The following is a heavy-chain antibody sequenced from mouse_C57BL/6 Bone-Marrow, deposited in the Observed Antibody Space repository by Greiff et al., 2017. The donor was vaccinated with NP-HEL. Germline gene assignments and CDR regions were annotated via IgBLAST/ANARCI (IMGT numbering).Heavy chain of an antibody. V-gene: IGHV5-17*01. CDR2: ISSGSSTI. CDR3: ARASNHPHHYAMDD. J-gene: IGHJ4*01. D-gene: IGHD2-5*01. Sequence: EVKLVESGGGLVKPGGSLKLSCAASGFTFSDYGMHWVRQAPEKGLEWVAYISSGSSTIYYADTVKGRFTISRDNAKNTLFLQMTSLRSEDTAMYYCARASNHPHHYAMDDWGQGTSVTVSS. CDR1: GFTFSDYG.